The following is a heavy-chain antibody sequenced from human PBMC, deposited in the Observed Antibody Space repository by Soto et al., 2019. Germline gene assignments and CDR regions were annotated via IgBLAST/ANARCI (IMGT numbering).Heavy chain of an antibody. CDR1: GGPFGSSA. V-gene: IGHV1-69*01. Sequence: QVQLVQSGADVKKPGSAVKVSCKTSGGPFGSSAISWVRQAPAQGLEWMGEIIPVFDKANYAQNFQGRLTITADEPPRTVFMQLSSLRAEETAIYFCARLRRDGGDAFDLWGLGTFVTVST. CDR3: ARLRRDGGDAFDL. D-gene: IGHD3-16*01. CDR2: IIPVFDKA. J-gene: IGHJ3*01.